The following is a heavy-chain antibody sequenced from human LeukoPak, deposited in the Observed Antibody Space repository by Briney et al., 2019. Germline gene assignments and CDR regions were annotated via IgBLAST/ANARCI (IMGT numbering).Heavy chain of an antibody. CDR2: ISAYNGNT. CDR3: ARDSYYDILTGYYQNYYYYGMDV. D-gene: IGHD3-9*01. V-gene: IGHV1-18*01. CDR1: GYTFTSYD. Sequence: ASVKVSCKASGYTFTSYDISWVRQAPGQGLEWMGWISAYNGNTNYAQKLQGRVTMTTDTSTSTAYMELRSLRSDDTAVYYCARDSYYDILTGYYQNYYYYGMDVWGQGTTVTVSS. J-gene: IGHJ6*02.